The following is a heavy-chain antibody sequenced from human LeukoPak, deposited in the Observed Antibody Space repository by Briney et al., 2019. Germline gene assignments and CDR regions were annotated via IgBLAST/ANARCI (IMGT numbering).Heavy chain of an antibody. CDR3: ARGVLDY. CDR1: GGFFSGYY. J-gene: IGHJ4*02. CDR2: INHSGST. Sequence: SETLSLTCAVYGGFFSGYYWSWIRQPPGKGLEWIGEINHSGSTNYNTPLKSRVTISVDTSKNQFSLKLSSVTAADTVVYYCARGVLDYWGQGTLVTVSS. V-gene: IGHV4-34*01.